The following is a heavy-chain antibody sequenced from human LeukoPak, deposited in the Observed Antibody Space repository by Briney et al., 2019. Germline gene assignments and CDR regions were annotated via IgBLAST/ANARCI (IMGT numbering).Heavy chain of an antibody. CDR3: ARVGYSYAWGPVDY. CDR2: IKQDGSEK. J-gene: IGHJ4*02. Sequence: PGGSLRLSCAASGFTFSSYWMSWVRQAPGKGLEWVANIKQDGSEKYYVDSVKGRFTISRDNAKNLLYLQMNSLRAEDTAVYYCARVGYSYAWGPVDYWGQGTLVTVSS. CDR1: GFTFSSYW. V-gene: IGHV3-7*03. D-gene: IGHD5-18*01.